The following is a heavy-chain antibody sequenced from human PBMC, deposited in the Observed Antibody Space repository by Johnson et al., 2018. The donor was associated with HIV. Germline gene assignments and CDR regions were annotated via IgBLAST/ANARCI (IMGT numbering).Heavy chain of an antibody. D-gene: IGHD4-11*01. CDR3: TTGHSNTSGAFDI. CDR2: ISYDGSNK. CDR1: GFTFSSYA. J-gene: IGHJ3*02. Sequence: QVQLVESGGGVVQPGRSLRLSCAASGFTFSSYAMHWVRQAPGKGLEWVAVISYDGSNKYYADSLKGRFTISRDNSKNTLYLQMNSLKTEDTAVYYCTTGHSNTSGAFDIWGQGTMVTVSS. V-gene: IGHV3-30-3*01.